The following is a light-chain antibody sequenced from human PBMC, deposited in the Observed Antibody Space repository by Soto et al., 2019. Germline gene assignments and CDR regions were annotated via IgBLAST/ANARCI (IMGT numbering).Light chain of an antibody. J-gene: IGKJ2*01. CDR2: DAS. CDR3: QQYLAYPYS. V-gene: IGKV1-5*01. CDR1: QSLIRS. Sequence: DIQMTQSPSTLSASVGDRVTITCRASQSLIRSLAWYQQKAGKSPSLLIYDASNLQSGVPARFRGSGSGTEFTLTVSRLQPDDFATYYCQQYLAYPYSFGQGAKVEI.